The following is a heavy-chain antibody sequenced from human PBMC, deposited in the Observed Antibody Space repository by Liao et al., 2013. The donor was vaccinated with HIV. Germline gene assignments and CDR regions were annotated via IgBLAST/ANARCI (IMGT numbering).Heavy chain of an antibody. D-gene: IGHD2-8*01. CDR3: ARGDRYCSNGVCLD. Sequence: QVQLQQWGAGLLKPSETLSLTCDVYGGSLSGGCIWNWIRQSPGKGLEYIGRVYTAGTTNYNPSLESRVAISLDTSNNQFSLKLSSVTAADTAVYYCARGDRYCSNGVCLDWGQGTLVTVSS. CDR2: VYTAGTT. J-gene: IGHJ4*02. V-gene: IGHV4-59*10. CDR1: GGSLSGGCI.